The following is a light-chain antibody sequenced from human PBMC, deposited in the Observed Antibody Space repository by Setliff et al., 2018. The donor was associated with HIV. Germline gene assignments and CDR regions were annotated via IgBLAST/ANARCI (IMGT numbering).Light chain of an antibody. V-gene: IGLV2-14*01. Sequence: QSVLAQPASVSGSPGQSITISCTGTSSDVGGYSYVSWYQQHPGKAPKLIMSEVRNRPSGVSNRFSGSKSGNTASLTIPGLQAEDEPDYYCSSYAITNTLPFGTGAKVTVL. CDR3: SSYAITNTLP. J-gene: IGLJ1*01. CDR1: SSDVGGYSY. CDR2: EVR.